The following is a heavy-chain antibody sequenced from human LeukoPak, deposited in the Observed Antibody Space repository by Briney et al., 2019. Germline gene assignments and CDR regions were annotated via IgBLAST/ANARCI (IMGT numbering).Heavy chain of an antibody. D-gene: IGHD3-22*01. J-gene: IGHJ3*01. Sequence: GGSLRLSCAASGFNFNTYSMNWVRQAPGKGLQWVSSISSSGDYTYSADSVKGRFTISRDNAKNSLYLQMNSLRAEDTAVYYCARVIDSSGRFDAFDFWGQGTMVTVSS. CDR3: ARVIDSSGRFDAFDF. CDR2: ISSSGDYT. V-gene: IGHV3-21*01. CDR1: GFNFNTYS.